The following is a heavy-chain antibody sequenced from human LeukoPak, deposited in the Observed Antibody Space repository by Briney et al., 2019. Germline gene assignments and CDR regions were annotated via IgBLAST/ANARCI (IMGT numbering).Heavy chain of an antibody. Sequence: SETLSLTCAVYGGSFSGYYWSWIRQPPGKGLEWIGEINHSGSTNYNPSLKSRVTISVDTSKSQFSLKLSSVTAADTAVYYCARRRLPIVVVPAAILLRGAFDIWGQGTMVTVSS. J-gene: IGHJ3*02. CDR1: GGSFSGYY. CDR2: INHSGST. CDR3: ARRRLPIVVVPAAILLRGAFDI. V-gene: IGHV4-34*01. D-gene: IGHD2-2*01.